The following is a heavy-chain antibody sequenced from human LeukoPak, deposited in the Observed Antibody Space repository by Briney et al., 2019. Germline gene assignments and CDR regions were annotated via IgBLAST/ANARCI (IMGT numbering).Heavy chain of an antibody. CDR1: GYTFTSYD. CDR2: MNPNSGNT. J-gene: IGHJ4*02. V-gene: IGHV1-8*01. Sequence: VASVKVSCKASGYTFTSYDINWVRQATGQGLEWMGWMNPNSGNTGYAQKFQGRVTMTRNTSISTAYMGLSSLRSEDTAVYYCARGPRYYGSGRIVYWGQGTLVTVSS. CDR3: ARGPRYYGSGRIVY. D-gene: IGHD3-10*01.